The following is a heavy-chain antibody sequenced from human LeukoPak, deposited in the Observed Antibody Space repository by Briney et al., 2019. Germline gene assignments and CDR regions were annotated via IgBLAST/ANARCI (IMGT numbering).Heavy chain of an antibody. J-gene: IGHJ3*01. CDR3: GRDPNGDYVGAFEF. V-gene: IGHV3-23*01. CDR1: GFPFSIFA. Sequence: GGSLRLSCVASGFPFSIFAMTWVRQASGKGLEWVSSIGGSGSNPNYADSVRGRFTTSRDNSKNTLYLQMNRLTAEDTAVYYCGRDPNGDYVGAFEFWGQGTLVSVS. CDR2: IGGSGSNP. D-gene: IGHD4-17*01.